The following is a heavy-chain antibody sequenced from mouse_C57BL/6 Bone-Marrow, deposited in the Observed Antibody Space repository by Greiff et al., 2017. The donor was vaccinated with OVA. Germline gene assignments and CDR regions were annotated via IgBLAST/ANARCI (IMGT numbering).Heavy chain of an antibody. J-gene: IGHJ2*01. Sequence: VKLMESGAELARPGASVKLSCKASGYTFTSYGISWVKQRTGQGLEWIGEIYPRSGNTYYNEKFKGKATLTADKSSSTAYMELRSLTSEDSAVYVCARRLLLRSFDDWGQGTTLTVSS. D-gene: IGHD1-1*01. V-gene: IGHV1-81*01. CDR1: GYTFTSYG. CDR3: ARRLLLRSFDD. CDR2: IYPRSGNT.